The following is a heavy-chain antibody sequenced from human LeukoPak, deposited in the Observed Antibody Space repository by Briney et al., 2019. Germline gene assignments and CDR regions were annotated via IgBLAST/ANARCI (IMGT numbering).Heavy chain of an antibody. CDR3: AYDSSGYYRYNFDY. J-gene: IGHJ4*02. V-gene: IGHV4-59*01. Sequence: SETLSLTCAVYGGSFSGYYWSWIRQPPGKGLEWIGYIYYSGSTNYNPPLKSRVTISVDTSKNQFSLKLSSVTAADTAVYYCAYDSSGYYRYNFDYWGQGTLVTVSS. CDR2: IYYSGST. D-gene: IGHD3-22*01. CDR1: GGSFSGYY.